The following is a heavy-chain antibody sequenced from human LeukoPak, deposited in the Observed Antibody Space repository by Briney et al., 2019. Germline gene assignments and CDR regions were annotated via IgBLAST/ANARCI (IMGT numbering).Heavy chain of an antibody. Sequence: SETLSLTCTVSGGSISSSNCYWGWIRQPPGKGLEWIGSIYYSGSTYYNPSLKSRVTISVDASKNQFSLKLSSVTAADTAVYYCVRQAYYYDSSAYYYYFDYWGQGTLVTVSS. CDR2: IYYSGST. J-gene: IGHJ4*02. CDR3: VRQAYYYDSSAYYYYFDY. D-gene: IGHD3-22*01. V-gene: IGHV4-39*01. CDR1: GGSISSSNCY.